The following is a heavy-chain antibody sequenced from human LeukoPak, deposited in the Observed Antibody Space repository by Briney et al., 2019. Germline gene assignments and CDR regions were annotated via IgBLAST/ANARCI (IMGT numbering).Heavy chain of an antibody. CDR1: GYSFTSYW. J-gene: IGHJ5*02. CDR3: ARHRLPEGAAASNWFDP. D-gene: IGHD6-13*01. CDR2: IYPGDSDT. V-gene: IGHV5-51*01. Sequence: GESLKISCKGSGYSFTSYWIGWVRQMPGKGLEWMGIIYPGDSDTRYSPSFQGQVTISADKSISTAYLQWSSLKASDTAMYYCARHRLPEGAAASNWFDPWGQGTQVTVSS.